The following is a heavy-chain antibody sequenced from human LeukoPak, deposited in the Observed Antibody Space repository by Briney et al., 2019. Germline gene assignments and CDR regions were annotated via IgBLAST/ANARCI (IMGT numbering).Heavy chain of an antibody. J-gene: IGHJ5*01. CDR2: MYTGGTT. CDR1: GFTVSGTH. CDR3: AKDEVTSGGGLAS. V-gene: IGHV3-53*01. D-gene: IGHD2-21*02. Sequence: GSLRLSCAASGFTVSGTHMSWVRQAPGKGLEWVSAMYTGGTTYYADSVTGRFTVSRDTSGNTLFLHMDSLRAEDTAVYYCAKDEVTSGGGLASWGQGTLVIVSS.